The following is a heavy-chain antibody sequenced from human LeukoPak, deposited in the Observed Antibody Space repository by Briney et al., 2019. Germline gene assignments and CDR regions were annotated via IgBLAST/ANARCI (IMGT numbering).Heavy chain of an antibody. V-gene: IGHV3-48*03. CDR2: ISSSGSTI. J-gene: IGHJ4*02. D-gene: IGHD2-15*01. Sequence: GGSLRLSCAASGFTFSRYEMNWVRQAAGKGLDWVSYISSSGSTIYYADSVKGRFTISRDNAKNSLYLQMNSLRAEDTAVYYCEGLGYCSGGSCYSVPGYWGQGTLVTVSS. CDR1: GFTFSRYE. CDR3: EGLGYCSGGSCYSVPGY.